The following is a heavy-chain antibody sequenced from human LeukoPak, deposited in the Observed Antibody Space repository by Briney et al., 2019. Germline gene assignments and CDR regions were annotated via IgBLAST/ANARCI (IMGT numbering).Heavy chain of an antibody. Sequence: GGSLRLSCAASGFTVSSNYMTWVRQAPGKGLEWVSYISSSGSTIYYADSVKGRFTISRDNAKNSLYLQMNSLRAEDTAVYYCARAPTKYYYGSGSPYYMDVWGKGTTVTISS. J-gene: IGHJ6*03. CDR2: ISSSGSTI. CDR3: ARAPTKYYYGSGSPYYMDV. D-gene: IGHD3-10*01. V-gene: IGHV3-11*01. CDR1: GFTVSSNY.